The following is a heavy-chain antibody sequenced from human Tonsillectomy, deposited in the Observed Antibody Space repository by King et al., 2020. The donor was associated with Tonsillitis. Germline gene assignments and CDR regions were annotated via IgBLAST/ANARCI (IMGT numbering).Heavy chain of an antibody. CDR3: ARLEYDFWSGYKFLHP. J-gene: IGHJ5*02. CDR1: GYSFTSYW. Sequence: QLVQSGAEVKKPGESLRISCKVSGYSFTSYWISWVRQMPGKGLEWMGRIDLSDSYTKYSPSFQGHVTISVDKSVSTAYLQWSSLKPSDTAIYYCARLEYDFWSGYKFLHPWGQGTLVTVSS. D-gene: IGHD3/OR15-3a*01. CDR2: IDLSDSYT. V-gene: IGHV5-10-1*03.